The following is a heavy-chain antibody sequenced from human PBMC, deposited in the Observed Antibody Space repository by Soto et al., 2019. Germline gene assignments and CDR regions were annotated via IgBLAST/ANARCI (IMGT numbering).Heavy chain of an antibody. Sequence: LQTLSLTCAISVDSXSSNRAAWNCIRQYPSRGLEWLGRTYYRSKWYNDYAVSVKSRITINPDTSKNQFSLQLNSVTPEDTAVYYCASGGRVWYYGMDVWGQGTTVTVSS. J-gene: IGHJ6*02. CDR2: TYYRSKWYN. CDR3: ASGGRVWYYGMDV. V-gene: IGHV6-1*01. D-gene: IGHD3-16*01. CDR1: VDSXSSNRAA.